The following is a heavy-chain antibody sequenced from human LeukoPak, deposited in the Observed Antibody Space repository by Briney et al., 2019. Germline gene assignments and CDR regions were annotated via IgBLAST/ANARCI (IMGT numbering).Heavy chain of an antibody. J-gene: IGHJ6*03. D-gene: IGHD5-12*01. V-gene: IGHV3-21*01. CDR1: GFTFSSYS. Sequence: GGSLRLSCAASGFTFSSYSMNWVRQAPGKGLEWVSSISSSSSYIYYADSVKGRFTISRDNAKNSLYLQMNSLRAEDTAVYYCARDGNSGYDYVYHYYYYMDVWGKGTTVTISS. CDR3: ARDGNSGYDYVYHYYYYMDV. CDR2: ISSSSSYI.